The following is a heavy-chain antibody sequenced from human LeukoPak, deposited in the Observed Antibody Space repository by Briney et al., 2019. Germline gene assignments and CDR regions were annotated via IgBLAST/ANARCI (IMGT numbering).Heavy chain of an antibody. V-gene: IGHV1-2*06. J-gene: IGHJ4*02. CDR3: ARDLSSTANWEFDY. CDR2: INLNSGGA. Sequence: ASVKVSCKASGYTFTGYFIHWVRQAPGRGLEWMGRINLNSGGAEYEQNFQGRVTMTRDTSINTAYMTLSGLTFDDTAMYYCARDLSSTANWEFDYWGQGTVVTASS. CDR1: GYTFTGYF. D-gene: IGHD7-27*01.